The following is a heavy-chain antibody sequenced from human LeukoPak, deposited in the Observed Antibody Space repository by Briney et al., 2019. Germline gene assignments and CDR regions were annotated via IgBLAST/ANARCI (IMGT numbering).Heavy chain of an antibody. CDR2: IIPIFGTA. D-gene: IGHD3-22*01. Sequence: GASVKVSCKXSGGTFSSYAISWVRQAPGQGLEWMGRIIPIFGTANYAQKFQGRVTITTDESTSTAYMELSSLRSEDTAVYYCARDARFYYDSSGYYFDYWGQGTLVTVSS. J-gene: IGHJ4*02. CDR1: GGTFSSYA. CDR3: ARDARFYYDSSGYYFDY. V-gene: IGHV1-69*05.